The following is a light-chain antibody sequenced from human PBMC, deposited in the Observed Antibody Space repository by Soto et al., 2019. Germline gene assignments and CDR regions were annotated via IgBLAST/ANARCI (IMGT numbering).Light chain of an antibody. J-gene: IGLJ1*01. CDR1: SSDVGGFNY. Sequence: QSVLTQPASVSGSPGQSITISCTGTSSDVGGFNYVSWYQQHPGKAPKLMIYDVNNRPSGVSYRFSGSKSGNTASLTISGLQADDEADYYCNSYTGSSTYVFGTGTKLTVL. CDR3: NSYTGSSTYV. V-gene: IGLV2-14*03. CDR2: DVN.